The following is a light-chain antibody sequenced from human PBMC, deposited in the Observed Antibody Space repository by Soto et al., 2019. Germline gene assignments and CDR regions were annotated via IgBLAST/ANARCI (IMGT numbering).Light chain of an antibody. CDR2: DNH. V-gene: IGLV1-51*01. J-gene: IGLJ3*02. Sequence: QSVLTQPPSVSAALGQKVTISCSGSNSNIGNNYVSWYQQLPGAAPKLLIYDNHMRPSGIPDRFSGSKSGTSATLDITGLQTGDEADYYCETWDSSLSAGVFGGGTKVTVL. CDR3: ETWDSSLSAGV. CDR1: NSNIGNNY.